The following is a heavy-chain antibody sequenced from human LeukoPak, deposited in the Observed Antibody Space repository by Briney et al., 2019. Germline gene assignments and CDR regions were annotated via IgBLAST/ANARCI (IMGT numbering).Heavy chain of an antibody. D-gene: IGHD6-19*01. J-gene: IGHJ4*02. CDR2: ISGSGGST. CDR1: GFTFSSYA. Sequence: GGSLRLSYAASGFTFSSYAMSWVRQAPGKGLEWVSAISGSGGSTYYVDSVKGRFTISRDNSKNTLYLQMNSLRAEDTAVYYCAKDSSGWYPYYFDYWGQGTLVTVSS. CDR3: AKDSSGWYPYYFDY. V-gene: IGHV3-23*01.